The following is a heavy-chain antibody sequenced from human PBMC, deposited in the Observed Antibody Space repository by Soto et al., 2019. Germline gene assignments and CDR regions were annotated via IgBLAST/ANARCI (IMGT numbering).Heavy chain of an antibody. CDR2: IIPIFGTA. V-gene: IGHV1-69*12. CDR3: ARALGDPVPYYYGMDV. J-gene: IGHJ6*02. Sequence: QVQLVQSGAEVKKPGSSVKLSCKASGGTFSSYAISWVWQAPGQGLEWMGGIIPIFGTANYAQKFQGRVTITADESTSTAYMELSSLRSEDTAVYYCARALGDPVPYYYGMDVWGQGTTVTVSS. D-gene: IGHD4-17*01. CDR1: GGTFSSYA.